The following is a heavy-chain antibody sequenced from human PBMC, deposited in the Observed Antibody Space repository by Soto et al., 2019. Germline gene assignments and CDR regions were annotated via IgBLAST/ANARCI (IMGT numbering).Heavy chain of an antibody. Sequence: QVQLVQSGAEVKKPGASVKVSCKASGYILTSYGITWMRQAPGQGPEWMGWISAYSGDTVYPQNFQGRVTMTADTATSTVYREWTGLGSDDTAVYYCARGGGGSGLLSGYYMDVWGKGTTVTVSS. D-gene: IGHD3-10*01. CDR3: ARGGGGSGLLSGYYMDV. CDR1: GYILTSYG. CDR2: ISAYSGDT. J-gene: IGHJ6*03. V-gene: IGHV1-18*01.